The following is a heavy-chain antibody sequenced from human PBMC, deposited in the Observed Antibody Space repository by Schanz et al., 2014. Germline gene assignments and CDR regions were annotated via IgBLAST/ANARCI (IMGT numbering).Heavy chain of an antibody. CDR2: MNPNSGNP. V-gene: IGHV1-8*01. J-gene: IGHJ4*02. Sequence: QVQLVQSGAEVKKPGASVKVSCTASGYTFTSYDINWVRQAPGQGLEWLGWMNPNSGNPGFAQKLQGRVTMTTDTSTSTAYMELRSLRSEDTAVYYCARDGVDAAAGGNYWGQGTLVTVSS. CDR3: ARDGVDAAAGGNY. D-gene: IGHD6-13*01. CDR1: GYTFTSYD.